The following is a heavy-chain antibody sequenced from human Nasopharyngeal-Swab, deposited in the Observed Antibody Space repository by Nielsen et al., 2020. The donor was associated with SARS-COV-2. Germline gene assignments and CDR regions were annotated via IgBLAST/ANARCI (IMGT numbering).Heavy chain of an antibody. V-gene: IGHV1-2*06. CDR2: INPNSGGT. Sequence: WVQQAPGQGLEWMGRINPNSGGTNYAQKFQGRVTMTRDTSISTAYMELSRLRSDDTAVYYCARERQRANWFDPWGQGTLVTVSS. CDR3: ARERQRANWFDP. J-gene: IGHJ5*02. D-gene: IGHD6-25*01.